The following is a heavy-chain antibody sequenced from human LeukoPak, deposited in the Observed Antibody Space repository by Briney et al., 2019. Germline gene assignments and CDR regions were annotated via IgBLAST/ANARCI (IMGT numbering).Heavy chain of an antibody. D-gene: IGHD1-26*01. Sequence: PGGSLRLSCAASGFTVSSNYMSWVRQAPGKGLEWVSVIYSGGSTYYADSVKGRFTISRDNSKNTLSLQMNSLRAEDTAVYYCARGLYSGTHYGENDYWGQGTLVTVSS. CDR1: GFTVSSNY. J-gene: IGHJ4*02. CDR2: IYSGGST. V-gene: IGHV3-53*01. CDR3: ARGLYSGTHYGENDY.